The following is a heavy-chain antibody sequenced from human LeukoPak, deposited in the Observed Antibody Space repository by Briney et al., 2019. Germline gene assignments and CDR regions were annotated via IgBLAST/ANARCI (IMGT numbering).Heavy chain of an antibody. V-gene: IGHV1-69*13. CDR2: IIPIFGTA. D-gene: IGHD6-19*01. Sequence: ASVKVSCKASGGTFSSYAISWVRQAPGQGLEWMGGIIPIFGTANYAQKFQGRVTITADESTSTAYMELRSLRSDDTAVYYCARSVSGWYEYFQHWGQGTLVTVSS. CDR1: GGTFSSYA. J-gene: IGHJ1*01. CDR3: ARSVSGWYEYFQH.